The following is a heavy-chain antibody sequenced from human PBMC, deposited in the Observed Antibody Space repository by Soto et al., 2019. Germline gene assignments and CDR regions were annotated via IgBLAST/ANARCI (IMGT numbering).Heavy chain of an antibody. Sequence: PGESLKISCKGSGYRFTSYWVAWVRQMPGKGLEWMGISYPGDSDTRYSPSFQGQVTISADKSINTAYLQWSSLKASDTAIYYCAGSSGYYYEFDYWGQGTLVTVSS. CDR1: GYRFTSYW. CDR2: SYPGDSDT. J-gene: IGHJ4*02. CDR3: AGSSGYYYEFDY. D-gene: IGHD3-22*01. V-gene: IGHV5-51*01.